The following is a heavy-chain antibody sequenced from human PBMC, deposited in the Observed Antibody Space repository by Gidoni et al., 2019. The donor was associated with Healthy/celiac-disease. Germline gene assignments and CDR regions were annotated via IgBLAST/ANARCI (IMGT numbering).Heavy chain of an antibody. CDR3: ARDFRGYCSSTSCHQPNY. D-gene: IGHD2-2*01. CDR2: ISYDGSNK. V-gene: IGHV3-30*01. J-gene: IGHJ4*02. CDR1: GFTFSSYA. Sequence: QVQLVESGGGVVQPGRSLRLSCAASGFTFSSYAMHWVRQAPGKGLEWVAVISYDGSNKYYADSVKRRFTISRDNSKNTLYLQMNSLRAEDTAVYYCARDFRGYCSSTSCHQPNYWGQGTLVTVSS.